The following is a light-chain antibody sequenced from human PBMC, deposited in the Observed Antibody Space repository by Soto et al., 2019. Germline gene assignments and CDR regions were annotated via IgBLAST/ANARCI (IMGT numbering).Light chain of an antibody. J-gene: IGKJ4*01. Sequence: DIPMTQSPSTLSASVGDRVTITCRASQSISSWLAWYQQKPGKAPKLLIYDASSLESGVPSRFSGSGSGTEFTLTISSLQPDDFATYYCQHYNNYPFTFGGGTKVEIK. CDR3: QHYNNYPFT. V-gene: IGKV1-5*01. CDR2: DAS. CDR1: QSISSW.